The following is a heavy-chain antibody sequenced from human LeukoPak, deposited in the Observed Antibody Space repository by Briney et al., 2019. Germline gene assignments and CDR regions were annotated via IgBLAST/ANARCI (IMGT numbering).Heavy chain of an antibody. J-gene: IGHJ3*02. CDR1: GDSISDYY. CDR3: TRERPNTATDAFHI. Sequence: SETLSLTCTVSGDSISDYYWSWIRQPAGKALKWIGRIYASGSSNYNPSLKSRVTMSVDTSKNQVSLKLASVTAADTAVYYCTRERPNTATDAFHIWGPGTMATVSS. CDR2: IYASGSS. D-gene: IGHD5-18*01. V-gene: IGHV4-4*07.